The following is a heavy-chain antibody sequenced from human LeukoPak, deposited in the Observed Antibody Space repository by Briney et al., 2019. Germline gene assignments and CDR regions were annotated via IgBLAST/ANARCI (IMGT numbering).Heavy chain of an antibody. Sequence: ISYDGSNKYYADSVKGRFTISRDNSKNTLYLQMNSLRAEDTAVYYCAKDQSGHVAAPPDYWGQGTLVTVSS. CDR3: AKDQSGHVAAPPDY. CDR2: ISYDGSNK. V-gene: IGHV3-30*18. D-gene: IGHD6-19*01. J-gene: IGHJ4*02.